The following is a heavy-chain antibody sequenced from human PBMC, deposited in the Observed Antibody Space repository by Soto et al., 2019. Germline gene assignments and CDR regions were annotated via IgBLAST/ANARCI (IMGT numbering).Heavy chain of an antibody. CDR1: GFTFSSYA. CDR3: ARDFWSGTFLHPYYYYGMDV. D-gene: IGHD3-3*01. Sequence: PGGSLRLSCAASGFTFSSYAMHWVRQAPGKGLEWVAVISYDGSNKYYADSVKGRFTISRDNSKNTLYLQMNSLRAEDTAVYYCARDFWSGTFLHPYYYYGMDVWGQGTTVTVSS. J-gene: IGHJ6*02. CDR2: ISYDGSNK. V-gene: IGHV3-30-3*01.